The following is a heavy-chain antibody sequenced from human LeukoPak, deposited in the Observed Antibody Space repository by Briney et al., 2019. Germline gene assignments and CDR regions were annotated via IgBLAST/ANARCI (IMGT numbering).Heavy chain of an antibody. CDR2: INQDGSEK. CDR3: TRDVREAYDI. J-gene: IGHJ3*02. D-gene: IGHD3-16*01. V-gene: IGHV3-7*01. Sequence: GGSLRLSCEASGFRFCGFWMNWVRQAPGKGPERVANINQDGSEKLYVDSVKGRFTISRDNAKNSLYLQMNSLRVEDTAVYYCTRDVREAYDIWGHGTMVTVSS. CDR1: GFRFCGFW.